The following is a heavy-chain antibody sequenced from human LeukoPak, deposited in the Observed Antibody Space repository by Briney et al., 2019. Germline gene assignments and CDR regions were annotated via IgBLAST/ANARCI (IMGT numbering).Heavy chain of an antibody. J-gene: IGHJ4*02. D-gene: IGHD3-3*01. CDR1: GFTFSSYA. CDR2: ISCDGSNK. CDR3: ARRVVTSPFDY. V-gene: IGHV3-30-3*01. Sequence: PGGSLRLSCAASGFTFSSYAMHWVRQAPGKGLEWVAVISCDGSNKYYADSVKGRFTISRDNSKNTLYPQMNSLRAEDTAVYYCARRVVTSPFDYWGQGTLVTVSS.